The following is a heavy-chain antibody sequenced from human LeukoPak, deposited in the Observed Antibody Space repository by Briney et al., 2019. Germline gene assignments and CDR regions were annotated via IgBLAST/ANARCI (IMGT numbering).Heavy chain of an antibody. Sequence: GGSLRLFCAASGFTFSSYWMHWVRQAPGKGLVWVSRIKSDGSTNYADSVKGRFTISRDNTKNTVSLQMNSLRAEDTGVYYCARAPSEIGGYYPEYFRHWGQGTLVTVSS. J-gene: IGHJ1*01. D-gene: IGHD3-22*01. CDR1: GFTFSSYW. CDR3: ARAPSEIGGYYPEYFRH. V-gene: IGHV3-74*01. CDR2: IKSDGST.